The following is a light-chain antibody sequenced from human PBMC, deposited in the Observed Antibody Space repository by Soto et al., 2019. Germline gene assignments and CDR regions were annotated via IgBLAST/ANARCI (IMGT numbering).Light chain of an antibody. CDR1: QSISNF. CDR3: QQSYRTSWT. V-gene: IGKV1-39*01. J-gene: IGKJ1*01. Sequence: DIQMTQSPSSLSASVGDRVTITCRASQSISNFLKWYQQKPGKAPELLIYAASSLQSGVPSRFSGSGSGTDFTLTISSLKPEDFANYYCQQSYRTSWTVGQGTKVDIK. CDR2: AAS.